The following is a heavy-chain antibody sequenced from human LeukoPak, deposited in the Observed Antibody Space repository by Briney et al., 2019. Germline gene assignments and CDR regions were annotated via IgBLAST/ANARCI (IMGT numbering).Heavy chain of an antibody. CDR2: IYPGDFDT. V-gene: IGHV5-51*01. CDR3: ARLNCSGGSCYPHFDY. D-gene: IGHD2-15*01. Sequence: GESLKISCKGSGYSFTSYWIGWVRQMPGKGLEWLGIIYPGDFDTRYSPSFQGQVTISADKSISTAYLQWSSLKASDTAMYYCARLNCSGGSCYPHFDYWGQGTLVTVSS. CDR1: GYSFTSYW. J-gene: IGHJ4*02.